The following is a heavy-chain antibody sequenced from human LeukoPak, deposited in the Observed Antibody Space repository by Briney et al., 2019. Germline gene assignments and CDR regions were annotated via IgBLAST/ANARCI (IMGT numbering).Heavy chain of an antibody. V-gene: IGHV4-59*01. CDR1: GGSISRYY. CDR3: ARRDSSGYYGE. D-gene: IGHD3-22*01. J-gene: IGHJ4*02. CDR2: ISYSGST. Sequence: SKTLSLTCTVSGGSISRYYWSWIRQPPGRPLEWIGFISYSGSTNYNPSLKSRVTISVDTSKNQFSLNLSSVTAADTAVYFCARRDSSGYYGEWGQGTLVTVSS.